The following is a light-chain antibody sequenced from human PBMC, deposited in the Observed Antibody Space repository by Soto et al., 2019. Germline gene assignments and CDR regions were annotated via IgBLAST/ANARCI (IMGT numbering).Light chain of an antibody. CDR3: QQLSNNPYT. J-gene: IGKJ2*01. CDR2: GAS. CDR1: QGISSY. V-gene: IGKV1-9*01. Sequence: DIKLTQSPSFLSASVGDRVTITCRASQGISSYLAWYQQKPGKAPKVLIYGASTLQSGVPSRFSGSGSGTEFTLTISSLQPEDSATYHCQQLSNNPYTLGQGTKVDI.